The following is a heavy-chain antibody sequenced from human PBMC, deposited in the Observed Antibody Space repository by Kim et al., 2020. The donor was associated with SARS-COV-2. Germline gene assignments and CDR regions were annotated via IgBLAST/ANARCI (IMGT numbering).Heavy chain of an antibody. Sequence: KSRATISVDTSKNQFSLKRSYVTAADTAVYYCARHGRDGFPYYYGMDVWGQGTTVTVSS. D-gene: IGHD1-26*01. J-gene: IGHJ6*02. CDR3: ARHGRDGFPYYYGMDV. V-gene: IGHV4-39*01.